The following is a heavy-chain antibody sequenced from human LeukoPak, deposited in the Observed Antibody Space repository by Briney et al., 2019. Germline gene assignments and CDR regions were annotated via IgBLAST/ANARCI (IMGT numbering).Heavy chain of an antibody. V-gene: IGHV4-39*01. CDR3: ARAPITIFGVAPFDY. CDR1: GGSISSSSYY. J-gene: IGHJ4*02. CDR2: IYYSGST. D-gene: IGHD3-3*01. Sequence: SETLSLTCTVSGGSISSSSYYWGWIRQPPGKGLEWIGCIYYSGSTYYNPSLKSRVTISVVTSKNQFSLKLSSVTAADTAVYYCARAPITIFGVAPFDYWGQGTLVTVSS.